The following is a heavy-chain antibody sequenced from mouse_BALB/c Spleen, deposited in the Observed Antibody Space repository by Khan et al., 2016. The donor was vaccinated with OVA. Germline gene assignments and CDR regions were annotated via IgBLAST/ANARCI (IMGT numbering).Heavy chain of an antibody. CDR3: ARPPYFSYVMDN. D-gene: IGHD2-10*01. V-gene: IGHV9-3-1*01. J-gene: IGHJ4*01. CDR2: INTYTGEP. Sequence: QIQLVQSGPELKKPGETVKISCKASGHTFTKYGMNWVKQAPGKGLKWMGWINTYTGEPTYADDFNGRFVFSLETSVSTAYLQINNLKNEDTATYFCARPPYFSYVMDNWGQGTSVTVSS. CDR1: GHTFTKYG.